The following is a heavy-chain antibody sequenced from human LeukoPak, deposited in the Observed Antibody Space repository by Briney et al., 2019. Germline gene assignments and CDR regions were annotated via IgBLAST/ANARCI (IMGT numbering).Heavy chain of an antibody. CDR3: AKEAKEWLYYFDY. D-gene: IGHD5-12*01. CDR2: ISGSGSST. J-gene: IGHJ4*02. Sequence: GGSLRLSCAASGFTFSSYALSWVRQAPGKGLQWVSGISGSGSSTYYAESVKGRFTISRDKSMNTVYLQMNSLRAEDTAVYYCAKEAKEWLYYFDYWGQGALVTVSS. V-gene: IGHV3-23*01. CDR1: GFTFSSYA.